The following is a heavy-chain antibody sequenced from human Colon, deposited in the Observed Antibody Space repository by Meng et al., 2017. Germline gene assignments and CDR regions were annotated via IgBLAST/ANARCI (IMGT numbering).Heavy chain of an antibody. CDR2: IYFIGAT. V-gene: IGHV4-59*01. CDR1: GGSMSGYY. Sequence: SETLSLTCNVSGGSMSGYYWSWVRQPPGKGLEWIGYIYFIGATNYNPSLESRVTISIDTSKSQFSLRLRPVTAADTAVYYCARDNPSFNDDTSGPDAFDVWGPGTVVTVSS. CDR3: ARDNPSFNDDTSGPDAFDV. D-gene: IGHD3-22*01. J-gene: IGHJ3*01.